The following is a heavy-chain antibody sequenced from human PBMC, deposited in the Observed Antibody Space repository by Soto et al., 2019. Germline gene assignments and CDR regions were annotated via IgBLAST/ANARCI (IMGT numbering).Heavy chain of an antibody. V-gene: IGHV3-9*01. Sequence: PGGSLRLSCAASGFTFDDYAMHWVRQAPGKGLEWVSGISWNSGSIGYRDSVKGRFTISRDNAKNSLYLQMNSLRTEDTALYYCAKDVSGRGSLYYYFGMDVWGHGTTVTVSS. CDR1: GFTFDDYA. D-gene: IGHD1-20*01. CDR2: ISWNSGSI. J-gene: IGHJ6*02. CDR3: AKDVSGRGSLYYYFGMDV.